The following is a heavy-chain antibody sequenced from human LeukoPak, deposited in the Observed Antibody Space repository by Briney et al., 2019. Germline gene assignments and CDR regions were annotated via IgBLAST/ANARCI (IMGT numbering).Heavy chain of an antibody. CDR1: GGSISSGSYY. J-gene: IGHJ6*03. D-gene: IGHD3-10*01. V-gene: IGHV4-61*02. CDR2: IYTSGST. Sequence: PSETLSLTCTVSGGSISSGSYYWSWLRQPAGKGLEWIGRIYTSGSTNYNPSLKSRVTISVDTSKNQFSLKLSSVTAADPAVYYCARSHYYCSGSHPNRYYYYYMDVWGKGTTVTISS. CDR3: ARSHYYCSGSHPNRYYYYYMDV.